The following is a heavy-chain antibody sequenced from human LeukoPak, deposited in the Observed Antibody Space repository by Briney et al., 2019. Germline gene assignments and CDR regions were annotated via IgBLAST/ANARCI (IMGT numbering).Heavy chain of an antibody. V-gene: IGHV4-59*01. CDR3: ARVTPIGGSDY. Sequence: SETLSLTCTVSGGSISSYYWSWIRQPPGKGLEWIGYIYYSGSTNYNPSLKSRVTISVDTSKNQFSLKLSSVTAADTAVYYCARVTPIGGSDYWGQGTLVTVSS. CDR1: GGSISSYY. J-gene: IGHJ4*02. CDR2: IYYSGST. D-gene: IGHD1-26*01.